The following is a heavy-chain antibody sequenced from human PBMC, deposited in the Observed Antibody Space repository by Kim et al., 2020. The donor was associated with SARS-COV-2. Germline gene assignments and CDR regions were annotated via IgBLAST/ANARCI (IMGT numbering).Heavy chain of an antibody. D-gene: IGHD4-17*01. Sequence: SETLSLTCTVSGGSVSSGSYYWNWIRQSPGKGLEWIGYIHYSGSTNYESSLKGRITISVDTSKNQFSLNLDSVTAADTALYYCARGSGDYDDDYFYFGMDVWGRGTTVTVSS. CDR1: GGSVSSGSYY. V-gene: IGHV4-61*01. CDR3: ARGSGDYDDDYFYFGMDV. CDR2: IHYSGST. J-gene: IGHJ6*02.